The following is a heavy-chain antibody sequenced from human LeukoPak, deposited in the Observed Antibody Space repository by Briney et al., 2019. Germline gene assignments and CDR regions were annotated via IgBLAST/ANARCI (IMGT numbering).Heavy chain of an antibody. V-gene: IGHV3-7*03. Sequence: GGSLRLSCAASGFTFSDYWMNWVRQAPGKGLEWVASINQIGSGKYYVDSVRGRFTISRDNAKNSLFLQINSLRAEDTAVYYCTRDGVAAGLYFDYWGQGTLVTVSS. CDR2: INQIGSGK. CDR1: GFTFSDYW. J-gene: IGHJ4*02. D-gene: IGHD6-13*01. CDR3: TRDGVAAGLYFDY.